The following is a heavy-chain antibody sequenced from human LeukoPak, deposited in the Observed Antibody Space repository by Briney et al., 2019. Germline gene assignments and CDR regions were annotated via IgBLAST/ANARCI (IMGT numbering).Heavy chain of an antibody. CDR1: GFTFSSYW. J-gene: IGHJ3*02. D-gene: IGHD3-22*01. Sequence: GGSLRLSCAASGFTFSSYWMHWVRQAPGKGLVWVSRINSDGSSTSYADSVKGRFTISRDNAKNTLYLQMNSLRAEDTAVYYCARNGWEHDSSGYFPQAPDAFDIWGQGTMVTVSS. CDR2: INSDGSST. V-gene: IGHV3-74*01. CDR3: ARNGWEHDSSGYFPQAPDAFDI.